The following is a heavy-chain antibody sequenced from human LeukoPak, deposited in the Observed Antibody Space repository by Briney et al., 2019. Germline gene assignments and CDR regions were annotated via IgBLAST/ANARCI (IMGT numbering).Heavy chain of an antibody. CDR2: ISNSGGST. CDR1: GFTFSSYA. V-gene: IGHV3-23*01. Sequence: GGSLRLSCAASGFTFSSYAMSWVRQAPGKGLEWVSVISNSGGSTFYADSVKGRFTISRDNSKNTLYLQMNSLRAEDTAVYYCAKRASGSGTPLYYFDYWGQGTLVTVSS. D-gene: IGHD3-10*01. J-gene: IGHJ4*02. CDR3: AKRASGSGTPLYYFDY.